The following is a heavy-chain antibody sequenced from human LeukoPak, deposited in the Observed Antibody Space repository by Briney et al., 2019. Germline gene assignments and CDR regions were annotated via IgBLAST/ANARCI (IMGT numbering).Heavy chain of an antibody. V-gene: IGHV1-69*06. CDR2: IIPIFGTA. J-gene: IGHJ4*02. CDR3: GCGYSSGWSPDY. Sequence: SVKVSCKASGYTFTSYGISWVRQAPGQGLEWMGGIIPIFGTANYAQKFQGRVTITADKSTSTAYMELSSLRSEDTAVYYCGCGYSSGWSPDYWGQGTLVTVSS. D-gene: IGHD6-19*01. CDR1: GYTFTSYG.